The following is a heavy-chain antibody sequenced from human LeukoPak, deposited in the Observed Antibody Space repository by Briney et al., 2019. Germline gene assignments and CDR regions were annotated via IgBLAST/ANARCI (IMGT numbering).Heavy chain of an antibody. CDR1: GFTYSSCE. CDR3: ARDSGTMVVTLDAFDI. D-gene: IGHD4-23*01. J-gene: IGHJ3*02. CDR2: ISSSGSTI. Sequence: PGGSLRLSCAASGFTYSSCEMNWVRQAPGKGLEWVSYISSSGSTIYYADSVKGRFTISRDNPKNSLYLQMNSLRAEDTAVYYCARDSGTMVVTLDAFDIWGQGTMVTVSS. V-gene: IGHV3-48*03.